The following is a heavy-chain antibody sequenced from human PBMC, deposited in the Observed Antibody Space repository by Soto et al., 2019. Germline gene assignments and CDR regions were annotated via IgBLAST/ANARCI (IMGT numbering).Heavy chain of an antibody. CDR1: GGSISSSSYY. CDR2: IYYSGST. CDR3: ARCTIFGVATPFDP. V-gene: IGHV4-39*01. J-gene: IGHJ5*02. Sequence: PSGTLSISCTVSGGSISSSSYYWGWISQPPGKGLEWIGSIYYSGSTYYNPSLKSRVTISVDTSKNQFSLKLSSVTAADTAVYYCARCTIFGVATPFDPRGQGTLVTVSS. D-gene: IGHD3-3*01.